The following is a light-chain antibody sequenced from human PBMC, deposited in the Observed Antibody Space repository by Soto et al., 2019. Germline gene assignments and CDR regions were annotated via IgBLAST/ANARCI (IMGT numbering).Light chain of an antibody. J-gene: IGKJ5*01. CDR3: QQYGSSPPMT. Sequence: EIVLTQSPGTLSLSPEERATLSCRASQSVSSNYLGWYQQKPGQAPRLLIYGASSRATGIPDRFSGSGSGTDFTLTISRLEPEDFAVYYCQQYGSSPPMTFGQGTRLEIK. CDR2: GAS. CDR1: QSVSSNY. V-gene: IGKV3-20*01.